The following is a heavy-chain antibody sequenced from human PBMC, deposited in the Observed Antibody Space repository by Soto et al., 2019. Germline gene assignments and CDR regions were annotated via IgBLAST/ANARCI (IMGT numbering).Heavy chain of an antibody. V-gene: IGHV5-51*01. CDR1: GYSFTHYW. J-gene: IGHJ4*02. D-gene: IGHD6-6*01. Sequence: GESLKISCKGSGYSFTHYWIGWVRQIPGKGLEWMGMIYPGESDTRYSPAFQGQVTISDDKSISTAYLQWSSLKAWDTAMYDCAASRGSSGRHFDYWGQGAPVTVSS. CDR3: AASRGSSGRHFDY. CDR2: IYPGESDT.